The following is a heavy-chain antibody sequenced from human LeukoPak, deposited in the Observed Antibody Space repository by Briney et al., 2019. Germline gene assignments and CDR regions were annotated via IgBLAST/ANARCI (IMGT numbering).Heavy chain of an antibody. D-gene: IGHD6-19*01. Sequence: GRPLRLSCAASGFTFSSYAMHWVRQAPGKGLEWVAVISYDGSNKYYADSVKGRFTISRDNSKNTLYLQMNSLRAEDTAVYYCAREPSRGRYSSGFDYWGQGTLVTVSS. CDR2: ISYDGSNK. V-gene: IGHV3-30-3*01. CDR1: GFTFSSYA. J-gene: IGHJ4*02. CDR3: AREPSRGRYSSGFDY.